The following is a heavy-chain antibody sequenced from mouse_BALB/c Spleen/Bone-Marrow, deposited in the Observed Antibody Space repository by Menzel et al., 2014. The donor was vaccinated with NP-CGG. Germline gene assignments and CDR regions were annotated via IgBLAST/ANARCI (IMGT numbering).Heavy chain of an antibody. CDR1: GYIFSNYW. V-gene: IGHV1-9*01. CDR3: ARSRTSDGPMDY. CDR2: IFPGSGST. J-gene: IGHJ4*01. Sequence: VQLQLSGPALTKPGASVKQSCKATGYIFSNYWLERVKRRPGHGLVRSGEIFPGSGSTIYNEKFKGKAKFNADTSSNKDYMKFSSRTADDSAVYYCARSRTSDGPMDYWGEGTSVTVSS.